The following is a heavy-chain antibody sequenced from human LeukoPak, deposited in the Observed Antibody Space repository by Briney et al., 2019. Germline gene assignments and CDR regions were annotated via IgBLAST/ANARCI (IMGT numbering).Heavy chain of an antibody. CDR3: AKHPRPRKSTYDILTGYRGYFDY. V-gene: IGHV3-23*01. Sequence: GGSLRLSCAASGFTFSSYAMSWVRQAPGKGLEWVSAISGSGGSTYYADSVKGRFTISRDNSKNTLYLQMNSLRAEDTAVYYCAKHPRPRKSTYDILTGYRGYFDYWGQGTLVTVSS. J-gene: IGHJ4*02. CDR1: GFTFSSYA. CDR2: ISGSGGST. D-gene: IGHD3-9*01.